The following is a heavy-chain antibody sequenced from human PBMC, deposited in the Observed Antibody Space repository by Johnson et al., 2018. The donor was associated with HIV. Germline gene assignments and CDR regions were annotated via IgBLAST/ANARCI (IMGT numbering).Heavy chain of an antibody. J-gene: IGHJ3*02. Sequence: VQLVESGGDVVQPGRSLRLSCAASGFTFSSYGMHWVRQAPGKGLEWVSAISGSGGSTYYADSVKGRFTISRDNSKNTLYLQMNSLKTEDTAVYYCARESGHAFDIWGQGTVVTVSS. D-gene: IGHD3-3*01. V-gene: IGHV3-23*04. CDR1: GFTFSSYG. CDR3: ARESGHAFDI. CDR2: ISGSGGST.